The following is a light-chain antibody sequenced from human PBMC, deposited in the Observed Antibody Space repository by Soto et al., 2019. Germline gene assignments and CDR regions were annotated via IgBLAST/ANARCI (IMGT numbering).Light chain of an antibody. V-gene: IGLV2-14*01. Sequence: QSALTQPASVSGSPGQSITISCTGTSGDVGAYNYVSWYQQHPGKAPKLMIYDVSDRPSGVSNRFSGSKSGNTASLTISGLKAEDEAHYYCSSYTSSNSLLFGGGTKVTVL. CDR2: DVS. J-gene: IGLJ3*02. CDR1: SGDVGAYNY. CDR3: SSYTSSNSLL.